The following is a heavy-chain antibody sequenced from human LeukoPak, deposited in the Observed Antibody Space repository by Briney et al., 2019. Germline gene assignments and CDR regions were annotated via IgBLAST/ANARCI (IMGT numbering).Heavy chain of an antibody. D-gene: IGHD1-26*01. Sequence: SETLSLTCTVAGRSISGYYGSWIRQPAGRGLEWIGRMYSSGSTNYNPSLKGRVTMSVDTSKNHFSLKLTSVTAADTAVYYCARDTSGGYHYWGQGTLVTVPS. CDR3: ARDTSGGYHY. CDR1: GRSISGYY. V-gene: IGHV4-4*07. J-gene: IGHJ4*02. CDR2: MYSSGST.